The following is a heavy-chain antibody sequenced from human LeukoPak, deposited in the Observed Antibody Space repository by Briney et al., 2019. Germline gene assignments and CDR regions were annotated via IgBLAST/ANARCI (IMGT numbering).Heavy chain of an antibody. V-gene: IGHV1-69*13. CDR3: ARPSPRRDGCNYFDY. CDR2: IIPIFGTA. Sequence: ASVKVSCKASGGTFSSYAISWVRQAPGQGLEWMGGIIPIFGTANYAQKFQGRVTITADESTSTAYMELSSLRSEDTAVYYCARPSPRRDGCNYFDYWGQGTLVTVSS. J-gene: IGHJ4*02. CDR1: GGTFSSYA. D-gene: IGHD5-24*01.